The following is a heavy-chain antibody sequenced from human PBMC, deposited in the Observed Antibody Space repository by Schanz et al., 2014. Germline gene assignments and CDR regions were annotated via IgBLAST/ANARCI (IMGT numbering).Heavy chain of an antibody. CDR1: GFTVSSNY. J-gene: IGHJ4*02. V-gene: IGHV3-66*01. CDR2: IYGGGIT. D-gene: IGHD2-15*01. CDR3: AKVREWWPYYFDY. Sequence: EEQMVESGGGLVQPGGSLRLSCAASGFTVSSNYMSWVRQAPGKGLEWVSVIYGGGITYYADPVKGRFTISRDNSDNTLFLQMNSLRAEDTAVYYCAKVREWWPYYFDYWGQGTLVTVSS.